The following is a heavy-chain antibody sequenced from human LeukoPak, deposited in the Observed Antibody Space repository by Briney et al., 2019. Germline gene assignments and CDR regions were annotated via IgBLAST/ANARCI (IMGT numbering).Heavy chain of an antibody. CDR2: INHSGST. CDR3: ARALIVVVPAAVETHFDY. J-gene: IGHJ4*02. V-gene: IGHV4-34*01. Sequence: SETLSLTCAVYGGSFSGYYWSWIRQPPGKGLEWIGEINHSGSTNYNPSLKSRVTISVDTSKNQFSLKLSSVTAADTAVYYCARALIVVVPAAVETHFDYWGQGTLVTVSS. D-gene: IGHD2-2*01. CDR1: GGSFSGYY.